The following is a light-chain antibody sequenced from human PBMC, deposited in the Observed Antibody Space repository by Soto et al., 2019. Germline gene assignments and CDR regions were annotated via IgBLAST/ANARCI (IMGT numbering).Light chain of an antibody. V-gene: IGKV1-9*01. CDR1: EAMNTF. CDR3: EQLHSYPIT. CDR2: GAS. J-gene: IGKJ5*01. Sequence: DIQLTQSPSVESASVADRVTISWRASEAMNTFIGWYQQRPGAAPKLLVYGASTLYTGVASRFSGSESGAVFTLTISSLQPEEFATYYCEQLHSYPITVGQGTRLEI.